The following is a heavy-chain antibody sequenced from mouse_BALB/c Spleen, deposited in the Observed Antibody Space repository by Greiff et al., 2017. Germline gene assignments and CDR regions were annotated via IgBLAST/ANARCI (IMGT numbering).Heavy chain of an antibody. CDR1: GFNIKDYY. Sequence: VQLKESGAELVRPGALVKLSCKASGFNIKDYYMHWVKQRPEQGLEWIGWIDPENGNTIYDPKFQGKASITADTSSNTAYLQLSSLTSEDTAVYYCARRGWYFDVWGAGTTVTVSS. CDR2: IDPENGNT. J-gene: IGHJ1*01. V-gene: IGHV14-1*02. CDR3: ARRGWYFDV.